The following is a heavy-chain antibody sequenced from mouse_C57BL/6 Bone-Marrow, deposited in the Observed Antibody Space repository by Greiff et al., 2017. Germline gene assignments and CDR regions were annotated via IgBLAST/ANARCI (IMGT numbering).Heavy chain of an antibody. Sequence: QVQLQQPGAELVKPGASVKLSCKASGYTFTSYWMQWVKQRPGQGLEWIGEIDPSDSYTNYNQKFKGKATLTVDTASSPAYMQLSSLTSEDSAVYYCARRTHYDYDFDYWGEGTTRTVSS. J-gene: IGHJ2*01. CDR3: ARRTHYDYDFDY. CDR2: IDPSDSYT. V-gene: IGHV1-50*01. CDR1: GYTFTSYW. D-gene: IGHD2-4*01.